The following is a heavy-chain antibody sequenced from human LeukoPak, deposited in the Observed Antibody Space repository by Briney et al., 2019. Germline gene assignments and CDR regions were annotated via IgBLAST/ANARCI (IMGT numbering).Heavy chain of an antibody. J-gene: IGHJ4*02. CDR2: ISYDGSNK. CDR1: GFTFSSYS. V-gene: IGHV3-30*03. CDR3: ARANKIQLWSSLDY. Sequence: GGSLRLSCAASGFTFSSYSMNWVRQAPGKGLEWVAVISYDGSNKYYADSVKGRFTISRDNSKNTLYLQMNSLRAEDTAVYYCARANKIQLWSSLDYWGQGTLVTVSS. D-gene: IGHD5-18*01.